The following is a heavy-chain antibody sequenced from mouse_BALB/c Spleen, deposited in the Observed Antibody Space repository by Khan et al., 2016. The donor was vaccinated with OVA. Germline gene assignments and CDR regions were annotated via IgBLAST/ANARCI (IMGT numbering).Heavy chain of an antibody. V-gene: IGHV14-3*02. CDR2: IDPANGNT. CDR1: GFNIKDTY. J-gene: IGHJ4*01. Sequence: VQLQQSGAELVKPGASVKLSCTASGFNIKDTYMHWVKQMPEQGLEWIGRIDPANGNTKYDPKFQGKATITADTSSNTAYLQLSSLTSEDTAVYYCASLRNYYAMDYWGQGTSVTVSS. D-gene: IGHD1-1*01. CDR3: ASLRNYYAMDY.